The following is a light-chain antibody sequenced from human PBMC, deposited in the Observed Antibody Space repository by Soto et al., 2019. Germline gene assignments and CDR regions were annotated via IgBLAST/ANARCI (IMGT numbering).Light chain of an antibody. Sequence: QSALTQPASVSGSPGQSITISCTGTSSDVGGYNYVSWYQQHPGKAPKLMIYDVSNRPSGVSNRFSGSKSGNTASLTISGLQAEDEADYYCSSYTSSSTVVFGGGTKPPS. CDR3: SSYTSSSTVV. V-gene: IGLV2-14*03. CDR2: DVS. J-gene: IGLJ2*01. CDR1: SSDVGGYNY.